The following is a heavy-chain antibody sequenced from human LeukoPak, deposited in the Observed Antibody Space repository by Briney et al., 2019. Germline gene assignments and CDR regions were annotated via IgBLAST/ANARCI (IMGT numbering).Heavy chain of an antibody. CDR3: AKPPYGGIYYFDC. V-gene: IGHV3-23*01. J-gene: IGHJ4*02. D-gene: IGHD2-15*01. Sequence: RPGGSLRLSCAASGFTFSSYAMSWVRQAPGKGLEWVSAISGSGGSTYYADSVKGRFTISRDNSKNTLYLQMNSLRAEDTAVYYCAKPPYGGIYYFDCWGQGTLVTVSS. CDR1: GFTFSSYA. CDR2: ISGSGGST.